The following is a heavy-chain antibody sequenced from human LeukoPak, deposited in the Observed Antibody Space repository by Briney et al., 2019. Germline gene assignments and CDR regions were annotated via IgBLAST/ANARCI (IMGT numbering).Heavy chain of an antibody. V-gene: IGHV1-2*06. CDR2: INPNSGGT. J-gene: IGHJ6*02. D-gene: IGHD2-21*01. CDR3: ARDLVGRYYGMDV. CDR1: GGTFSSYA. Sequence: ASVKVSCKASGGTFSSYAISWVRQAPGQGLEWMGRINPNSGGTNYAQKFQGRVTMTRDTSINTAYMELSRLTSDDTAVYYCARDLVGRYYGMDVWGQGTTVTVSS.